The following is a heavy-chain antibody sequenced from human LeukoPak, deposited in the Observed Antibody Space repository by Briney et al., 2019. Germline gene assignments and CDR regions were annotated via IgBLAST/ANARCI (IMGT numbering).Heavy chain of an antibody. Sequence: GGSLRLSCAASGFTFSDYYMSWIRQAPGKGLEWVSYISSSGSTIYYADSVRGRFTISRDNAKNSLYLQMNSLRAEDTAVYYCARDPRYYDSSGYYPSGDGSVYYFDYWGQGTLVTVSS. CDR1: GFTFSDYY. D-gene: IGHD3-22*01. V-gene: IGHV3-11*01. J-gene: IGHJ4*02. CDR3: ARDPRYYDSSGYYPSGDGSVYYFDY. CDR2: ISSSGSTI.